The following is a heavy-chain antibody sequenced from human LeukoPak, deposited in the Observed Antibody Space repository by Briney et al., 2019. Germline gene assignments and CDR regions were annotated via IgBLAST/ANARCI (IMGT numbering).Heavy chain of an antibody. J-gene: IGHJ4*02. D-gene: IGHD3-22*01. CDR1: GYTFTSYG. Sequence: GASVNVSCKPSGYTFTSYGISWVRQAPGQGLEWMGWIRPYNGNTNSAQELQGRVTMTTDTSTNTAYLELRSLRSDDTAVYYCARGGYYDNFGYFNSLFDYWGQGTLVTVSS. V-gene: IGHV1-18*01. CDR3: ARGGYYDNFGYFNSLFDY. CDR2: IRPYNGNT.